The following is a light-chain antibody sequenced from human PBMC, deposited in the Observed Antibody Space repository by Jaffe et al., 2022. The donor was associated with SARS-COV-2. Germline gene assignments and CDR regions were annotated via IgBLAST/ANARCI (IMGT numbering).Light chain of an antibody. CDR2: GAT. CDR3: QHRSNWPLT. V-gene: IGKV3-11*01. CDR1: QSVDNF. Sequence: EIVLTQSPATLPLSPGERATLSCRASQSVDNFLVWYQQKPGQAPRLLIYGATNRATGIPARFSGSGSGTDFTLTISSLEPEDFAVYYCQHRSNWPLTFGGGTKVEIK. J-gene: IGKJ4*01.